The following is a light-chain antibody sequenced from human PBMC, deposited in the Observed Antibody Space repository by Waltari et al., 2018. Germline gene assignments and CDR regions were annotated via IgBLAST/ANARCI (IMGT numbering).Light chain of an antibody. Sequence: SHDLTQPPSVSVSPGQTARITCSGDALPKQYAYWFQKKPGQAPVLVIYTDTERHSGIPVRFSGSSSGTTVTLTISVVQADDEADYYCQSADISSSYRVFGGGTKLSVL. CDR2: TDT. J-gene: IGLJ3*02. CDR1: ALPKQY. CDR3: QSADISSSYRV. V-gene: IGLV3-25*03.